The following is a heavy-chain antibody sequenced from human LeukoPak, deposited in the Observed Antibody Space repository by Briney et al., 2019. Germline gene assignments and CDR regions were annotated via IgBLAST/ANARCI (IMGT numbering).Heavy chain of an antibody. CDR3: AWGQWLDY. CDR1: GHTFTGYY. D-gene: IGHD6-19*01. V-gene: IGHV1-2*06. J-gene: IGHJ4*02. CDR2: INPNSGGT. Sequence: ASVTVSCTASGHTFTGYYMHWVRQAPGQGLEWMGRINPNSGGTNYAQKFQGRVTMTRDTSISTAYMELSRLTSDDTALYYCAWGQWLDYWGQGTLVTVSS.